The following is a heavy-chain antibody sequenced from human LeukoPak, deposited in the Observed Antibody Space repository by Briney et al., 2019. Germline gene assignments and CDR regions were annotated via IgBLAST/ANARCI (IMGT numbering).Heavy chain of an antibody. J-gene: IGHJ3*02. V-gene: IGHV3-30*04. CDR1: GFTSSTYA. CDR3: ARDGGSAFDI. D-gene: IGHD2-15*01. CDR2: ISYDGSYK. Sequence: GGSLRLSCAASGFTSSTYALHWVRQAPGKGLEWVAVISYDGSYKDYADSVKGRFTISRDNAKNSLYLQMNSLRAEDTAVYYCARDGGSAFDIWDQGTMVTVSS.